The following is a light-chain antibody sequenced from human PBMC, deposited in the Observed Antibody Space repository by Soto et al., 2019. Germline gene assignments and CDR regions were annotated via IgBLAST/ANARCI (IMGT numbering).Light chain of an antibody. CDR2: EAS. CDR1: QTFGRW. V-gene: IGKV1-5*03. J-gene: IGKJ1*01. CDR3: QQYKSYLWT. Sequence: DIQLTQSPSTLSASVGDRVTITCRASQTFGRWLAWFQQKPGKAPKLLIYEASNLQSGVPSRFSSSGSGSEFTIIISSLKLDDFGANYCQQYKSYLWTFDQGTKVDIK.